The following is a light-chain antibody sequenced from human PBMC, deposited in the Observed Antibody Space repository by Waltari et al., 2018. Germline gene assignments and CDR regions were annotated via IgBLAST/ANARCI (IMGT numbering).Light chain of an antibody. Sequence: RASQCVGSSYLFWYQQKPGQAPRLLIYGTSSRATDIPDRFSGSGSGTDFTFTISRLEPEDFAVYYCQQYGGSPPITFGQGTRLEIK. V-gene: IGKV3-20*01. CDR1: QCVGSSY. CDR2: GTS. CDR3: QQYGGSPPIT. J-gene: IGKJ5*01.